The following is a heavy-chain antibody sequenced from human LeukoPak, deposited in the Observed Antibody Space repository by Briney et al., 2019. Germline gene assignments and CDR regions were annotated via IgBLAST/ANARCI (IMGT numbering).Heavy chain of an antibody. Sequence: SVKVSCKASGGTFSSYAISWVRQAPGQGLEWMGGIIPIFGTANYAQKFQGRVAITADESTSTAYMELSSLRSEDTAVYYCARGTSPTYYYDSSGPDLGYWGQGTLVTVSS. CDR3: ARGTSPTYYYDSSGPDLGY. CDR1: GGTFSSYA. V-gene: IGHV1-69*01. D-gene: IGHD3-22*01. J-gene: IGHJ4*02. CDR2: IIPIFGTA.